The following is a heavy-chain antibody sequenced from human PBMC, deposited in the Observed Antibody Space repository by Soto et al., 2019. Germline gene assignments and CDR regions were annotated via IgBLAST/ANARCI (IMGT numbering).Heavy chain of an antibody. J-gene: IGHJ4*02. CDR3: ARMVRSSGWYDY. D-gene: IGHD6-19*01. CDR2: ISSSSSYI. Sequence: GGSLRLSCAASGFTFSSYSMNWVRQAPGKGLEWVSSISSSSSYIYYADSVKGRLTISRDNAKNSLYLQMNSLRAEDTAVYYCARMVRSSGWYDYWGQGTLVTVSS. CDR1: GFTFSSYS. V-gene: IGHV3-21*01.